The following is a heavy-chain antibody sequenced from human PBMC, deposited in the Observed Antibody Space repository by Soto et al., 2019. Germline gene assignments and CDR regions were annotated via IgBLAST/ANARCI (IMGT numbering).Heavy chain of an antibody. Sequence: SETLSLTCAVYGGSFSGYYWSWIRQPPGKGLEWIGEINHSGSTNYNPSLKSRVTISVDTSKNQFSLKLSSVTAADTAVYYCARKMPTMIVVVIQNWFDPWGQGTXVTVSS. V-gene: IGHV4-34*01. D-gene: IGHD3-22*01. CDR2: INHSGST. J-gene: IGHJ5*02. CDR1: GGSFSGYY. CDR3: ARKMPTMIVVVIQNWFDP.